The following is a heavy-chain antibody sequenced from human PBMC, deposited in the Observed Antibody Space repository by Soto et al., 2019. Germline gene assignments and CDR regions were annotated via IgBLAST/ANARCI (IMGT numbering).Heavy chain of an antibody. V-gene: IGHV3-74*01. CDR2: ITRDGSNT. Sequence: EVQLVESGGGLVQPGGSLRLSCAASGFSLSDYWMHWVRQAPGEGLVWLSRITRDGSNTNYADSVKGRFTISRDNAKNTLYLQVNSLRGEDTAVYYCARGANGYYYFDYWAQGTLVTVSS. D-gene: IGHD5-18*01. CDR3: ARGANGYYYFDY. CDR1: GFSLSDYW. J-gene: IGHJ4*02.